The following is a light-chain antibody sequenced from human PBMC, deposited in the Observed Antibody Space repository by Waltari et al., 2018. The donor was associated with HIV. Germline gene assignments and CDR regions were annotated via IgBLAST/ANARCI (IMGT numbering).Light chain of an antibody. Sequence: EIVLTQSPATLSLSPGERATLSCRASQSVSTYLAWYQHKPGQAPRLLIHDASNRATGIPARFSGSGSGTDFILTISSLEPEDFAIYYCQQRTNWPLTFGGGTKVEIK. V-gene: IGKV3-11*01. CDR1: QSVSTY. CDR3: QQRTNWPLT. J-gene: IGKJ4*01. CDR2: DAS.